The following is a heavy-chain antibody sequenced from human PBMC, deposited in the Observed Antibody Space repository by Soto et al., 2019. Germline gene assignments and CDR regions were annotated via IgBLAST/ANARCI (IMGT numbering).Heavy chain of an antibody. CDR1: GGSLTSYY. J-gene: IGHJ4*02. CDR2: VYYTGIA. CDR3: ARRIVSTETFDY. Sequence: QVQLQESGPGLVKPSETLSLTCTVSGGSLTSYYWSWIRQPPGKGLEWIGFVYYTGIARYNPSLKSRVTPSVDTSKNQFSLKRTSVTAADPAIYYCARRIVSTETFDYWGQGTLVTVSS. V-gene: IGHV4-59*08. D-gene: IGHD5-12*01.